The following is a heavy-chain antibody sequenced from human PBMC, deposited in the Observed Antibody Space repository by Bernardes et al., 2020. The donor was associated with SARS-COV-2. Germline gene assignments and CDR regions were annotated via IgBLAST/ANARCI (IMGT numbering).Heavy chain of an antibody. V-gene: IGHV4-34*01. D-gene: IGHD3-3*01. CDR3: ARRKYDFWSGYWFDY. CDR1: GGSFSGYY. Sequence: SETLSLTCAVYGGSFSGYYWSWIRQPPGKGLEWIGEINHSGSTNYNPSLKSRVTISVDTSKNQFSLKLSSVTAADTAVYYCARRKYDFWSGYWFDYWGQGTLVTVSS. CDR2: INHSGST. J-gene: IGHJ4*02.